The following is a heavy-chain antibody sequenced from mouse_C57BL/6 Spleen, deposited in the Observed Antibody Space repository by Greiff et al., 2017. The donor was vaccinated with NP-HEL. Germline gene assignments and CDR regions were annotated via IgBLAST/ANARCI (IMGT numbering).Heavy chain of an antibody. V-gene: IGHV1-15*01. CDR3: TRSGYYGSSAY. Sequence: VKLMESGAELVRPGASVTLSCKASGYTFTDYEMHWVKQTPVHGLEWIGAIDPETGGTAYNQKFKGKAILTADKSSSTAYMELRSLTSEDSAVYYCTRSGYYGSSAYWGQGTLVTVSA. J-gene: IGHJ3*01. CDR2: IDPETGGT. D-gene: IGHD1-1*01. CDR1: GYTFTDYE.